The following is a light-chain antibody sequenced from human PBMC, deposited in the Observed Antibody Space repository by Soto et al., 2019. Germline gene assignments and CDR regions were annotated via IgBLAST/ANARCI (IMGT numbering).Light chain of an antibody. V-gene: IGKV1-5*01. CDR2: AAS. J-gene: IGKJ1*01. CDR1: QTISGW. Sequence: DIQMTQSPSTLSASVGYTVTITCRASQTISGWLAWYHQKPGKAPKLLIYAASSLQSGVPSRFSGSGSGTEFTLTISSLQPDDFATYYCQHYNSYSEAFGQGTKVDI. CDR3: QHYNSYSEA.